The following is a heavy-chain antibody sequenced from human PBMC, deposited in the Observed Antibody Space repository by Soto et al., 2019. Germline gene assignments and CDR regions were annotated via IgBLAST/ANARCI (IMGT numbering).Heavy chain of an antibody. V-gene: IGHV5-51*01. Sequence: GESLKISCKGSGYSFTSCWIGWVRQMPGKGLEWMGIIYPGDSDTRYSPSFQGQVTISADKSISTAYLQWSSLKASDTAMYYCARQRDVLLWFGEPNPLPDIWGQGTMVTVSS. D-gene: IGHD3-10*01. CDR3: ARQRDVLLWFGEPNPLPDI. CDR2: IYPGDSDT. CDR1: GYSFTSCW. J-gene: IGHJ3*02.